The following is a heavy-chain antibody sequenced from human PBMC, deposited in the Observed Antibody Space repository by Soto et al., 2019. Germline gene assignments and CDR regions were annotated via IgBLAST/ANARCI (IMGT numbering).Heavy chain of an antibody. D-gene: IGHD6-25*01. CDR3: AREPVGQRMLPNT. J-gene: IGHJ5*02. V-gene: IGHV1-18*04. CDR2: ISAFNGDT. Sequence: QVQLVQSGTEVKKPGASVNVSCKAFGYTFTSYGFSWVRQVPGQGLEWLGWISAFNGDTQYAQTMKGRLTVTTDTPTTTAHRELGCRTPANPAFYYCAREPVGQRMLPNTWGQEPLVPVS. CDR1: GYTFTSYG.